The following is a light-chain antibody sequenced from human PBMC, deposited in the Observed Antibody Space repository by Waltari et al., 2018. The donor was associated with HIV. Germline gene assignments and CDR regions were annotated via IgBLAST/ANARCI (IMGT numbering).Light chain of an antibody. CDR3: AAWDDSLNGVV. CDR2: SNV. V-gene: IGLV1-44*01. CDR1: TSNIGQNT. Sequence: QSVLTQPPSASGTPGQGVTISCSGSTSNIGQNTVNWYQQFPGTAPILLIYSNVQRPSGCPDRFSGSKSGTSASLAISGLQSEDDTDYYCAAWDDSLNGVVFGGGTTLTVL. J-gene: IGLJ2*01.